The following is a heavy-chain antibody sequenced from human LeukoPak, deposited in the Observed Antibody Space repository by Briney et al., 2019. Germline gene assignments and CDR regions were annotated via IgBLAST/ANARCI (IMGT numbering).Heavy chain of an antibody. D-gene: IGHD3-10*01. CDR1: GGSISSYY. CDR2: IHTTGST. J-gene: IGHJ4*02. V-gene: IGHV4-4*07. Sequence: PSETLSLTCTVSGGSISSYYWSWIRQPAGKGLEWIGRIHTTGSTNYNPSLKSRVTMSIDTSKNQFSLILNSVTAADTAVYYCARSYGSGSVYYFDYWGQGTLVTVSS. CDR3: ARSYGSGSVYYFDY.